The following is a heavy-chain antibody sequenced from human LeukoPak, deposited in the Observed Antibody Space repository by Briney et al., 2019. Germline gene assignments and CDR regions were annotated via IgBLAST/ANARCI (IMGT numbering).Heavy chain of an antibody. Sequence: GGSLRLSCVASGYTFSHYWMSWVRQTPGKGLEWVASISNGGYPTYYVDSVRGRFTISRDDARNSLFLQMNGLRADDTAVYYCTRENYVPDSWGQGTLVTVSS. CDR2: ISNGGYPT. D-gene: IGHD3-10*02. J-gene: IGHJ4*02. V-gene: IGHV3-7*03. CDR3: TRENYVPDS. CDR1: GYTFSHYW.